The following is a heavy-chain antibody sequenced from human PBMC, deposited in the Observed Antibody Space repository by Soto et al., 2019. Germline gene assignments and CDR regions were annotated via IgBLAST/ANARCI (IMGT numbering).Heavy chain of an antibody. V-gene: IGHV3-30*18. CDR2: ISYDGSNK. D-gene: IGHD3-10*01. CDR1: GFTFSSYG. CDR3: AKDLGDYSYYYYGMDV. Sequence: PGGSLRLSCAASGFTFSSYGMHWVRQAPGKGLEWVAVISYDGSNKYYADSVKGRFTISRDNSKNTLYLQMNSLRAEDTAVYYCAKDLGDYSYYYYGMDVWGQGTTVTVSS. J-gene: IGHJ6*02.